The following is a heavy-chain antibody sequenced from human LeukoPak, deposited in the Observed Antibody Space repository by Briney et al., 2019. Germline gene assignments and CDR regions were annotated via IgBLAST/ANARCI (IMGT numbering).Heavy chain of an antibody. V-gene: IGHV1-24*01. CDR3: ARSPTVVVPDSSEGFDY. CDR2: FDPEDGET. Sequence: ASVKVSCKVSGYTLTELSMHWVRQAPGKGLEWMGGFDPEDGETIYAQKFQGRVTMTEDTSTDTAYMELSSLRSEDTAVYYCARSPTVVVPDSSEGFDYWGQGTLVTVSS. J-gene: IGHJ4*02. D-gene: IGHD2-2*01. CDR1: GYTLTELS.